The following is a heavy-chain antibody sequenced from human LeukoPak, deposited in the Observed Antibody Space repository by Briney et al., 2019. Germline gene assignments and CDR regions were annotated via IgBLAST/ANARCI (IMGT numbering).Heavy chain of an antibody. J-gene: IGHJ4*02. V-gene: IGHV1-69*13. CDR3: ARDLERYSGYDSFLLTI. Sequence: SVKLSCKASGGTFTCYAICWVRQAHGQGIERMGGIVPIFGTANYAQKFKGRVTITADESTSTAYMELSSLRSEDTAVYYCARDLERYSGYDSFLLTIWGQGTLVTVSS. CDR1: GGTFTCYA. CDR2: IVPIFGTA. D-gene: IGHD5-12*01.